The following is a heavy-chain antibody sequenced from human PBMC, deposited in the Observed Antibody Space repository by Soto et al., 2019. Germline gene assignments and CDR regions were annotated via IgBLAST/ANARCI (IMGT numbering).Heavy chain of an antibody. D-gene: IGHD2-2*01. CDR2: INTDGGSS. J-gene: IGHJ3*02. CDR3: AREAGYCSRTSCYRRAFDT. CDR1: GFTFSGHW. Sequence: EVQLVESGGDLVQPGGSLRLSCAASGFTFSGHWMHWVRQVPGKGLEWVSRINTDGGSSAYADSVKGRFTISRDNAKNTLYRQMNGRRAEDTAVYYCAREAGYCSRTSCYRRAFDTWGQGTTVTVSS. V-gene: IGHV3-74*03.